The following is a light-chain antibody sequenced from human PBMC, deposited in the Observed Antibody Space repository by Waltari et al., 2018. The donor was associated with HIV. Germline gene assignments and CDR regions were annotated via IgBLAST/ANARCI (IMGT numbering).Light chain of an antibody. J-gene: IGLJ1*01. CDR3: CSYSRSASYV. CDR1: SSDVGGSNY. CDR2: EVT. Sequence: QSALTQPASVSGSPGQSITISCTGTSSDVGGSNYVSWYQQHPGRAPTVLISEVTNRTSGVSDRFSGSKSGNTASLTISGLLAEDDGDYYCCSYSRSASYVFGTGTKVTVL. V-gene: IGLV2-14*03.